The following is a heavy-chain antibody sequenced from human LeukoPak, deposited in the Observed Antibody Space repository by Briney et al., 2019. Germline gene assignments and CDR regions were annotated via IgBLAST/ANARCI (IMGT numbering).Heavy chain of an antibody. Sequence: GGSLRLSCAASGFTFSSYGMHWVRQAPGKGLEWVAVIWYDGSNKYYADSVKGRFTISRDNSKNTLYLQMNSLRAEDTAVYYCARFISSGWSIYYYYGMDVWGQGTTVTVSS. CDR3: ARFISSGWSIYYYYGMDV. V-gene: IGHV3-33*01. J-gene: IGHJ6*02. CDR1: GFTFSSYG. D-gene: IGHD6-13*01. CDR2: IWYDGSNK.